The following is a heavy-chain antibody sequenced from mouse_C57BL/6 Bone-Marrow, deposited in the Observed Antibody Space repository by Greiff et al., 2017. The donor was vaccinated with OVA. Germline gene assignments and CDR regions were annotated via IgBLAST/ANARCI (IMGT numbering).Heavy chain of an antibody. CDR2: IHPNSGST. CDR1: GYTFTSYW. V-gene: IGHV1-64*01. D-gene: IGHD1-1*01. CDR3: ARGTVVASDYAMDY. J-gene: IGHJ4*01. Sequence: QVQLQQPGAELVKPGASVKLSCKASGYTFTSYWMHWVKQRPGQGLEWIGMIHPNSGSTNYNEKFKSKATLTVDKSSSTAYMQLSSLTSEDSAVYYCARGTVVASDYAMDYWGRGTSVTVSS.